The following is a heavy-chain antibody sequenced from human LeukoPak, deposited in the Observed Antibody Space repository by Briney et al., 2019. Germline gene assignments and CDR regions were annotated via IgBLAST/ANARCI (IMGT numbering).Heavy chain of an antibody. CDR2: INHSGST. J-gene: IGHJ4*02. Sequence: SETLSLTCAAYGGSFSGYYWSWIRQPPGKGLEWIGEINHSGSTNYNPSLKSRVTISVDTSKNQFSLKLSSVTAADTAVYYCARSIRIAVAGTGRFDYWGQGTLVTVSS. D-gene: IGHD6-19*01. CDR3: ARSIRIAVAGTGRFDY. CDR1: GGSFSGYY. V-gene: IGHV4-34*01.